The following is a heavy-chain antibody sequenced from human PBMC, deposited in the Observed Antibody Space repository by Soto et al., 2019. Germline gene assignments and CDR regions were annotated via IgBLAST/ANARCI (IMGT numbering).Heavy chain of an antibody. Sequence: VASVKVSCKASGYTFTGYYMHWVRQAPGQGLEWMGWINPNSGGTNYAQKFQGWVTMTRDTSISTAYMELSRLRSDDTAMYYCAIYSASSNCYCGMDFWGKGTSV. CDR1: GYTFTGYY. J-gene: IGHJ6*04. V-gene: IGHV1-2*04. CDR2: INPNSGGT. CDR3: AIYSASSNCYCGMDF. D-gene: IGHD6-6*01.